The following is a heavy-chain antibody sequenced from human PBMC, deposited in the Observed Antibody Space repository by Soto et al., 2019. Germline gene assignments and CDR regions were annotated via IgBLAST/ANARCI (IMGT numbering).Heavy chain of an antibody. CDR2: INTYNGNT. Sequence: ASLKVSCKASGYRFTSYGITWVRQAPGQGLERMGWINTYNGNTNYAQKLQGRVTMTTDTSTSTAYMELRSLRSDDTAVYYCAREPAAGDWFDPWGQGTLVTVSS. V-gene: IGHV1-18*01. CDR1: GYRFTSYG. J-gene: IGHJ5*02. CDR3: AREPAAGDWFDP. D-gene: IGHD6-13*01.